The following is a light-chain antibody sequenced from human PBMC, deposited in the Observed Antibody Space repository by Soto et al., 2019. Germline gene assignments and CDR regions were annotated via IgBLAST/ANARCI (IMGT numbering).Light chain of an antibody. CDR3: SSYGGGNNLGV. Sequence: QSALTQPPSASGSPGQSVTISCTGTSSDVGAYNYVSWYQQHPGKAPKLMIYEVSKRPSGVPDRFSGSKSGNTASLTVSGLQADDEADSYCSSYGGGNNLGVFGTGTKVTVL. J-gene: IGLJ1*01. V-gene: IGLV2-8*01. CDR1: SSDVGAYNY. CDR2: EVS.